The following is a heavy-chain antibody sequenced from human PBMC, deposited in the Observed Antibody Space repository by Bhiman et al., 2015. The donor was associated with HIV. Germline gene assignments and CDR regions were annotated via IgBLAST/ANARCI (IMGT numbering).Heavy chain of an antibody. CDR1: GFTFSNYG. V-gene: IGHV3-30*03. J-gene: IGHJ3*02. CDR2: ISYDGSNK. D-gene: IGHD6-19*01. Sequence: QVQLVESGGGVVQPGRSLRLSCAASGFTFSNYGIHWVRQAPGKGLEWVAVISYDGSNKYYADSVKGRFTISRDNSKNTLYLQTNSLRVEDTAVYYCARDREYGLAWGWALDIWGQGTMVTMSS. CDR3: ARDREYGLAWGWALDI.